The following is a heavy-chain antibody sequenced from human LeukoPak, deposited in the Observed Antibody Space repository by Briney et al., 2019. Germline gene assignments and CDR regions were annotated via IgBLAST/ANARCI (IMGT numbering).Heavy chain of an antibody. V-gene: IGHV1-2*06. CDR3: ARALGVKAVLDEDIDY. CDR2: INPNGGGT. D-gene: IGHD3-3*02. CDR1: GYTFTGYY. J-gene: IGHJ4*02. Sequence: VASVKVSCKASGYTFTGYYMHWVRQAPGQGLEWMGRINPNGGGTNYAQKFQGRVTMTRDTSISTAYMELSRLRSDDTAVYYCARALGVKAVLDEDIDYWGQGTLVTVSS.